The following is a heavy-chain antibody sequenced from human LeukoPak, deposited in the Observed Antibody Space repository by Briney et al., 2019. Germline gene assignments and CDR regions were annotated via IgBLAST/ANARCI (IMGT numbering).Heavy chain of an antibody. CDR3: ARADYDFWSGYFY. J-gene: IGHJ4*02. CDR2: INHSGST. V-gene: IGHV4-34*01. Sequence: PSETLSLTCAVYGGSFSGYYWSWIRQPPGKGLELIGEINHSGSTNYNPSLKSRVTISVDTSKNQFSLKLSSVTAADTAVYYCARADYDFWSGYFYWGQGTLVTVSS. CDR1: GGSFSGYY. D-gene: IGHD3-3*01.